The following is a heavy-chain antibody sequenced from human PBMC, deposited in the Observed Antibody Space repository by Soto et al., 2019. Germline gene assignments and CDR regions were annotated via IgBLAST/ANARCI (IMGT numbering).Heavy chain of an antibody. D-gene: IGHD2-15*01. Sequence: SETLSLTCTVSGGSISSSSYYWGWIRQPPGKGLEWIGSIYYSGSTYYNPSLKSRVTISVDTSKNQFSLKLSSVTAADTAVYYCARHRGGARFSYYYYYMDVWGKGTTVTVSS. V-gene: IGHV4-39*01. J-gene: IGHJ6*03. CDR3: ARHRGGARFSYYYYYMDV. CDR1: GGSISSSSYY. CDR2: IYYSGST.